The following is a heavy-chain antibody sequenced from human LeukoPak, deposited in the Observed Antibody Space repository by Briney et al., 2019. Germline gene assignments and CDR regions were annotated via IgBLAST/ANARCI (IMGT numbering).Heavy chain of an antibody. J-gene: IGHJ6*02. D-gene: IGHD3-3*01. V-gene: IGHV3-30-3*01. CDR1: GFTFSSYW. Sequence: GGSLRLSCAASGFTFSSYWMHWVRQAPGKGLEWVAVISYDGSNKYYADSVKGRFTISRDNSKNTLYLQMNSLRAEDTAVYYCARLESGIWSGYFGAPAAYYYYGMDVWGQGTTVTVSS. CDR3: ARLESGIWSGYFGAPAAYYYYGMDV. CDR2: ISYDGSNK.